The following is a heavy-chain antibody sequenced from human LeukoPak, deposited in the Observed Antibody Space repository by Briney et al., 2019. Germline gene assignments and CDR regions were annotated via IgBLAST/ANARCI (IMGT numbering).Heavy chain of an antibody. J-gene: IGHJ4*02. CDR2: IYTSGST. CDR3: ARSSPRDLAFDY. D-gene: IGHD3-3*02. Sequence: SQTLSLTCTVSGGSISSGSYYWSWIRQPAGKGLEWIGRIYTSGSTNYNPSLKSRVTISLDTSKNQFSLKQNSVTAADTAVYCCARSSPRDLAFDYWGQGTLVTVSS. CDR1: GGSISSGSYY. V-gene: IGHV4-61*02.